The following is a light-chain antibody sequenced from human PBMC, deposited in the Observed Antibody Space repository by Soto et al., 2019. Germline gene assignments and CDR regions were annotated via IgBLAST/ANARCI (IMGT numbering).Light chain of an antibody. J-gene: IGLJ3*02. CDR2: EVS. CDR1: NSDVGGHDY. CDR3: GSYSSRSTWV. Sequence: QSALTQPPSASGSPGQSVTISCIGTNSDVGGHDYVSWYQQHPGKAPKLMISEVSNRPSGVSNRFSGSKSANTASLTISGLQAEDEADYYCGSYSSRSTWVFGGGTKLTVL. V-gene: IGLV2-14*01.